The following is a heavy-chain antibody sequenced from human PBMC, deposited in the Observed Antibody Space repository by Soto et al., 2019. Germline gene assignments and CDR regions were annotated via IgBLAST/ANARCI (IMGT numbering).Heavy chain of an antibody. D-gene: IGHD3-10*01. V-gene: IGHV3-30*18. CDR2: ISYDGSNK. Sequence: VGSLRLSCAASGFTFSSYGMHWVRQAPGKGLEWVAVISYDGSNKYYADSVKGRFTISRDNSKNTLYLQMNSLRAEDTAVYYCAKSYYGSGAGYYYYGMDVWGQGTTVTVSS. CDR3: AKSYYGSGAGYYYYGMDV. CDR1: GFTFSSYG. J-gene: IGHJ6*02.